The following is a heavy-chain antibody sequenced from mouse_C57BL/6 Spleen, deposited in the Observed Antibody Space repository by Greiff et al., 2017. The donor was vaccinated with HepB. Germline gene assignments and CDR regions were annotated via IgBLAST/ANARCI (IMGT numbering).Heavy chain of an antibody. J-gene: IGHJ4*01. CDR2: IDPSDSYT. CDR3: ARGYHYAMDY. CDR1: GYTFTSYW. D-gene: IGHD5-1-1*01. V-gene: IGHV1-50*01. Sequence: VQLQQPGAELVKPGASVKLSCKASGYTFTSYWMQWVKQRPGQGLEWIGEIDPSDSYTNYNQKFKGKATLTVDTSSSTAYMQLSSLTSEDSAVYYCARGYHYAMDYWGQGTSVTVSS.